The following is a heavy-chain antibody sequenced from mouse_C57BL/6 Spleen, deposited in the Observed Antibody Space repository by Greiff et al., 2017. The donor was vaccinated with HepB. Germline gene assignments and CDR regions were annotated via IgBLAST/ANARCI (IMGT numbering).Heavy chain of an antibody. D-gene: IGHD1-1*01. CDR2: IYPGDGDT. V-gene: IGHV1-80*01. J-gene: IGHJ1*03. CDR3: ASPDHCYGSSYGYFDV. Sequence: QVQLQQSGAELVKPGASVKISCKASGYAFSSYWMNWVKQRPGKGLEWIGQIYPGDGDTNYNRKFKGKATLTADKSSSTAYMQLSSLTSEASAVYFCASPDHCYGSSYGYFDVWGTGTTVTVSS. CDR1: GYAFSSYW.